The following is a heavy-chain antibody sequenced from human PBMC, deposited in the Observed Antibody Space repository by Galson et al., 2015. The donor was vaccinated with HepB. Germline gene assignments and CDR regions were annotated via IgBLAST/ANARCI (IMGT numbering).Heavy chain of an antibody. CDR2: IKQDGGEK. CDR3: ARDETTAITGFHY. V-gene: IGHV3-7*05. J-gene: IGHJ4*02. D-gene: IGHD4-23*01. CDR1: GFTFSSYW. Sequence: SLRLSCAASGFTFSSYWMSWVRQAPGKGLEWVANIKQDGGEKYYVDSVKGRFTISRDNAKNSLYLQMNSLRAEDTAVYYCARDETTAITGFHYWGQGTLVTVSS.